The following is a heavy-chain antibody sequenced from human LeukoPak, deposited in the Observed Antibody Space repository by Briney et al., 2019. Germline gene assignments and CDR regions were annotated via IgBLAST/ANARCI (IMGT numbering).Heavy chain of an antibody. V-gene: IGHV3-23*01. Sequence: GGSLRLSCVASGFIFSSYAMRWVRQSPGKGLEWVSTISYGGGSTDYADSVKGRFTVSRDNSKDTLYLQMSSLRADDTAVYYCAKAHSSGWIENWGQGALVTVSS. CDR2: ISYGGGST. CDR1: GFIFSSYA. J-gene: IGHJ4*02. D-gene: IGHD6-19*01. CDR3: AKAHSSGWIEN.